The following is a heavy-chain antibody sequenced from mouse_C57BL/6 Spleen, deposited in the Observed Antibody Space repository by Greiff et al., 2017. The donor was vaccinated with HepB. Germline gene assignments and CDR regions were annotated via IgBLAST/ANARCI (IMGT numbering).Heavy chain of an antibody. D-gene: IGHD4-1*01. J-gene: IGHJ2*01. CDR3: ARGGKLGRFHFDY. CDR2: ISSGSSTI. CDR1: GFTFSDYG. V-gene: IGHV5-17*01. Sequence: EVKVEESGGGLVKPGGSLKLSCAASGFTFSDYGMHWVRQAPEKGLEWVAYISSGSSTIYYADTVKGRFTISRDNAKNTLFLQMTSLRSEDTAMYYCARGGKLGRFHFDYWGQGTTLTVSS.